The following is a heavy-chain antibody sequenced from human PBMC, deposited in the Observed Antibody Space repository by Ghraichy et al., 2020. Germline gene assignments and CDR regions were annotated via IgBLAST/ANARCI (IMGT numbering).Heavy chain of an antibody. V-gene: IGHV3-23*01. J-gene: IGHJ6*03. CDR2: ISGSGGST. CDR3: AKGPVKYYYYMDV. Sequence: GGSLRLSCAASGFTFSSYAISWVRQAPGKGLEWVSAISGSGGSTYYADSVKGRFTISRDNSKNTLYLQMNSLRAEDTAVYYCAKGPVKYYYYMDVWGKGTTVTVSS. CDR1: GFTFSSYA.